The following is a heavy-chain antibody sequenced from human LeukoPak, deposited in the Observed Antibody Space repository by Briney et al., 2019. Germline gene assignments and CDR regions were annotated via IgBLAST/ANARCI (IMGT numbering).Heavy chain of an antibody. V-gene: IGHV4-59*01. CDR2: IYYSGST. CDR1: GGSISSYY. CDR3: ARGASGLNYMDV. J-gene: IGHJ6*03. Sequence: SETLSLTCTVSGGSISSYYWSWIRQPPGKGLEWIGYIYYSGSTNYNPSLKSRVTISVDTSKNQFSLKLSSVTAADTAVYYCARGASGLNYMDVWGKGTTFTVSS. D-gene: IGHD6-19*01.